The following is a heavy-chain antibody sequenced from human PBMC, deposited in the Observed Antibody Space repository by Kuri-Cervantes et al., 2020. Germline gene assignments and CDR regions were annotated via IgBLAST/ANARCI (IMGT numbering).Heavy chain of an antibody. CDR1: GFTFDEYG. CDR3: AREGPRSSGWRIDY. D-gene: IGHD6-19*01. Sequence: GGSLRLSCAASGFTFDEYGMHWVRQAPGKGLEWVSGITWNSGSIGYADSVKGRFTISRDNSKNTLYLQMNSLRAEDTAVYYCAREGPRSSGWRIDYWGQGTLVTVSS. CDR2: ITWNSGSI. V-gene: IGHV3-9*01. J-gene: IGHJ4*02.